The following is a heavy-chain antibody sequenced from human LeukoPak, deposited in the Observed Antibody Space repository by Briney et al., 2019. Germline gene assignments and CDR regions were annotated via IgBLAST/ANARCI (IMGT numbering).Heavy chain of an antibody. CDR1: GYTFIGYY. J-gene: IGHJ4*02. CDR3: ARDASPFDY. CDR2: INPNSGGT. V-gene: IGHV1-2*02. Sequence: GASVKVSCKASGYTFIGYYIHWVRQAPGQELEWMGWINPNSGGTNYEEKFQGRVTMTRDTSISTAYMELSRLRSDDTAVYYCARDASPFDYWGQGTLVTVSS.